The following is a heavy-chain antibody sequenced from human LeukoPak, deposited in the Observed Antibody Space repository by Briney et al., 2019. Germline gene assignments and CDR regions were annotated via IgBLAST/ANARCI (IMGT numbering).Heavy chain of an antibody. D-gene: IGHD3-10*01. CDR1: GFTFSSYG. CDR3: AKDSLFFSSGSLHYYYGMDV. V-gene: IGHV3-30*02. Sequence: GGSLRLSCAASGFTFSSYGMHWVRQAPGKELEWVAFIRYDGSNKYYADSVKGRFTISRDNSKNTLYLQMNSLRAEDTAVYYCAKDSLFFSSGSLHYYYGMDVWGQGTTVTVSS. J-gene: IGHJ6*02. CDR2: IRYDGSNK.